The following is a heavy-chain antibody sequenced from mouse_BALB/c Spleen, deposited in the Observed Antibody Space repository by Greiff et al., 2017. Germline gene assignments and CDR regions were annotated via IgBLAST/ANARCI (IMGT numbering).Heavy chain of an antibody. V-gene: IGHV1S81*02. CDR2: INPSNGRT. CDR3: AALRLLAMDD. CDR1: GYTFTSYW. Sequence: QVQLQQPGAELVKPGASVKLSCKASGYTFTSYWMHWVKQRPGQGLEWIGEINPSNGRTNYNEKFKSKATLTVDKSSSTAYMQLSSLTSEDSAVYYCAALRLLAMDDWGQGTSVTVSS. D-gene: IGHD1-2*01. J-gene: IGHJ4*01.